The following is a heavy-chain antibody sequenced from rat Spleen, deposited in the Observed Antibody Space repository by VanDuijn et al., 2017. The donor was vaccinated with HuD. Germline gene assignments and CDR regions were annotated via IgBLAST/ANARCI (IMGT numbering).Heavy chain of an antibody. CDR1: GFSLTSYH. CDR3: ARERIYDGDHQDIMDA. Sequence: QVQLKESGPGLVQPSQTLSLTCTVSGFSLTSYHVSWVRQSPGKGLEWMGVIWTGGNTANNPLLKSRLSISRDTSKSQVFLKMNSLQTEDTATYYCARERIYDGDHQDIMDAWGQGASVTVSS. CDR2: IWTGGNT. V-gene: IGHV2-43*01. J-gene: IGHJ4*01. D-gene: IGHD1-12*02.